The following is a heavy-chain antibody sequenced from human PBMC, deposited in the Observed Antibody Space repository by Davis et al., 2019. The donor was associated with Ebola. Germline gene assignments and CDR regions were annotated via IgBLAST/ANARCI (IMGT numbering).Heavy chain of an antibody. CDR2: ISSSGSYI. J-gene: IGHJ6*02. CDR1: GFTFSSYS. CDR3: ARDLYLGSWNYYGMDV. V-gene: IGHV3-21*01. Sequence: GESLKISCAACGFTFSSYSRNWVRQAPGKGLEWVSSISSSGSYIYYADSVKGRCTISRDNAKNSLYLQMNSLRAEDTAVYYCARDLYLGSWNYYGMDVWGQGTTVTVSS. D-gene: IGHD2-2*02.